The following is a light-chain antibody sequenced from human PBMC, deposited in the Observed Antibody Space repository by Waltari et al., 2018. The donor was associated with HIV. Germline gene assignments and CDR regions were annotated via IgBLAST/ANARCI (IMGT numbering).Light chain of an antibody. V-gene: IGLV1-44*01. CDR1: SSNIGRTT. Sequence: QSVLTQPPSASGTPGQRVTISCSGSSSNIGRTTVNWYQQLPGTAPKLLIYSNNQRPSGVPDRFSGSKSGTSASLAISGLQSEDEADYYCAAWDGSLNGHVVFGGGTKLTVL. J-gene: IGLJ2*01. CDR2: SNN. CDR3: AAWDGSLNGHVV.